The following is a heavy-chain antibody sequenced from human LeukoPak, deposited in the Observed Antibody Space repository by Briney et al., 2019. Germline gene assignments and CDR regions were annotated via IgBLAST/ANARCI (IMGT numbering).Heavy chain of an antibody. J-gene: IGHJ4*02. Sequence: PGGSLRLSCTVSGFTFGDYAMSWVRQAPGKGLEWVGFIRSKAYGGTKENAASVKGRLPISRDDSKSIAYLQMNSLKTEDTAVYYCTRDQDPMAVAGDFDYWGQGTLVTVSS. D-gene: IGHD6-19*01. CDR1: GFTFGDYA. CDR3: TRDQDPMAVAGDFDY. CDR2: IRSKAYGGTK. V-gene: IGHV3-49*04.